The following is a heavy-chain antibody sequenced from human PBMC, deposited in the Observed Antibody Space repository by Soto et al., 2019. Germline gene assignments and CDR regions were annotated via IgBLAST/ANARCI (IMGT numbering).Heavy chain of an antibody. CDR2: ISYSGSAT. Sequence: EVQLLESGGGLVQPGGSLRLSCAASGFTFSNSAMSWVRQAPGTGLEWVSSISYSGSATHYADSVQGRFTISRDNSKNTLFLQMNSLGTEDTAVYYCAKPSTAFYFYGMDIWGQGTTVTVSS. V-gene: IGHV3-23*01. CDR1: GFTFSNSA. J-gene: IGHJ6*02. CDR3: AKPSTAFYFYGMDI. D-gene: IGHD2-21*02.